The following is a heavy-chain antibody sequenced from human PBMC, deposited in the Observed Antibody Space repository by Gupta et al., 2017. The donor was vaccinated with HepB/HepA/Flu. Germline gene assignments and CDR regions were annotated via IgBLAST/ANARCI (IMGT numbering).Heavy chain of an antibody. CDR2: INHSGST. CDR1: AVSFSGYS. V-gene: IGHV4-34*01. Sequence: QVPLPQWGAGLLLPSETLSPTCAVYAVSFSGYSWSWIRQPPGKGLEWIGEINHSGSTNYNPSLKSRVTISVDTSKNQFSLKMSSVTAADTAGYYCARGVAKHIVVVIADNWFDPWGQGALVTVSS. D-gene: IGHD2-21*01. J-gene: IGHJ5*02. CDR3: ARGVAKHIVVVIADNWFDP.